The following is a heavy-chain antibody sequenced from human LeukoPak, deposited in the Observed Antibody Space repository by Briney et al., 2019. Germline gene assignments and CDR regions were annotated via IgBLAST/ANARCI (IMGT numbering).Heavy chain of an antibody. CDR2: INHSGST. CDR3: ARVNPLSTIDY. J-gene: IGHJ4*02. Sequence: PSETLSLTCAVYGGSFSGYYWSWIRQPPGKGLEWIGEINHSGSTNYNPSLKSRVTISVDTSKNQFSLKLSSVTAADTAVYYCARVNPLSTIDYWGQGTLVTVSS. V-gene: IGHV4-34*01. CDR1: GGSFSGYY.